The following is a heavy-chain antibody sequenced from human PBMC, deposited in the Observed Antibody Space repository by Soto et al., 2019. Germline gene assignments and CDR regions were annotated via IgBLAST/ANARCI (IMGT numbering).Heavy chain of an antibody. Sequence: SETLSLTCTVSGGSISSSSYYWGWIRQPPGKGLEWIGSIYYSGSTYYNPSLKSRVTISVDTSKNQFSLKLSSVTAADTAVYYCAGHSSYYYGMDVWGQGTTVTVSS. CDR3: AGHSSYYYGMDV. J-gene: IGHJ6*02. V-gene: IGHV4-39*01. CDR1: GGSISSSSYY. D-gene: IGHD6-19*01. CDR2: IYYSGST.